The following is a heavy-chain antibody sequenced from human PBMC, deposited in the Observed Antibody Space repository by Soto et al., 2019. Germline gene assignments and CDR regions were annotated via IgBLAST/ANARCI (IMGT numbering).Heavy chain of an antibody. CDR3: ARGKVYRWFDP. Sequence: SETLSLTCAVYGGSFSGYYWSWTRQPPGKGLEWIGEINHSGSTNYNPSLKSRVTISVDTSKNQFSLKLSSVTAADTAVYYCARGKVYRWFDPWGQGTLVTVSS. CDR1: GGSFSGYY. D-gene: IGHD2-15*01. J-gene: IGHJ5*02. V-gene: IGHV4-34*01. CDR2: INHSGST.